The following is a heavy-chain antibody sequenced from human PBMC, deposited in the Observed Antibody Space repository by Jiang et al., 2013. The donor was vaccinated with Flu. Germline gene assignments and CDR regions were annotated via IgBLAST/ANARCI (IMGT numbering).Heavy chain of an antibody. D-gene: IGHD3-9*01. CDR1: GFTFNYYG. J-gene: IGHJ4*02. Sequence: VQLVESGGGVVQPGGSLRLSCAASGFTFNYYGMHWVRQSPGKGLDWVASIWHDGSNEYYADSVRGRFTISRVNSKNTLYLQMDSLRPEDTAIYYCSTLRGSSYDTYLADYWGQGTLVTVSS. V-gene: IGHV3-30*02. CDR3: STLRGSSYDTYLADY. CDR2: IWHDGSNE.